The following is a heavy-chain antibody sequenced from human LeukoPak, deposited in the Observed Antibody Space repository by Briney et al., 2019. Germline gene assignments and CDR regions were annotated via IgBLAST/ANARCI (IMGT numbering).Heavy chain of an antibody. CDR2: ISSDGSGQ. Sequence: GVSLRLSFTTTVFTFSSYGMHCLRQAPGKGLEWLAVISSDGSGQNSAESVKGRFPISSDNSTKTLYLQMNSLRDEDTAVYYCAKDLTGGHFHLAYWGQGPLVTVSS. CDR1: VFTFSSYG. J-gene: IGHJ4*02. CDR3: AKDLTGGHFHLAY. V-gene: IGHV3-30*18. D-gene: IGHD2-8*02.